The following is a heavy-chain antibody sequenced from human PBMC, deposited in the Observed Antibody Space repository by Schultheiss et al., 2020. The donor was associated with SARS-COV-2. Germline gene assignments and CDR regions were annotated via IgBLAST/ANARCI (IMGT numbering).Heavy chain of an antibody. CDR3: AKDRPEGYYDSSGYYGVDEAFDI. J-gene: IGHJ3*02. V-gene: IGHV3-30*04. D-gene: IGHD3-22*01. Sequence: GGSLRLSCAASGFTFSSYAMHWVRQAPGKGLEWVAVISYDGSNKYYADSVKGRFTISRDNSKNTLYLQMNSLRAEDTAVYYCAKDRPEGYYDSSGYYGVDEAFDIWGQGTMVTVSS. CDR2: ISYDGSNK. CDR1: GFTFSSYA.